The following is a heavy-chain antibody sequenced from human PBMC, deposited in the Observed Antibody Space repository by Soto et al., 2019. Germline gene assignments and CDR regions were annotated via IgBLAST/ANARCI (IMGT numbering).Heavy chain of an antibody. V-gene: IGHV3-48*03. Sequence: EVQLVESGGGLVQPGGSLRLSCAASGFTFSSYEMNWVRQAPGKGLEWVSYISSSGSTIYYADSVKGRFTIPRDNAKNSLYLQMNSLRAEDTAVYYCARDYYDSSGYWPEYWIDYWGQGTLVTVSS. CDR1: GFTFSSYE. D-gene: IGHD3-22*01. CDR2: ISSSGSTI. CDR3: ARDYYDSSGYWPEYWIDY. J-gene: IGHJ4*02.